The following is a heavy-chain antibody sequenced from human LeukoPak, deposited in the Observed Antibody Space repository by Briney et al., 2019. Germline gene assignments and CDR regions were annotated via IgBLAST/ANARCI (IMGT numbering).Heavy chain of an antibody. CDR2: ISGSGGST. Sequence: RAGGSLRLPCAASGFTFSSYAMSWVRQAPGKGLEWVSAISGSGGSTYYADSVKGRFTISRDNSKNTLYLQMNSLRAEDTAVYYCAKVLLWFGELGDFDYWGQGTLVTVSS. J-gene: IGHJ4*02. V-gene: IGHV3-23*01. D-gene: IGHD3-10*01. CDR1: GFTFSSYA. CDR3: AKVLLWFGELGDFDY.